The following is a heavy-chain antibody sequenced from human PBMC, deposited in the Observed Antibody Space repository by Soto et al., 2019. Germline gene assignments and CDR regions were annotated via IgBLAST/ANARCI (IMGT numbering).Heavy chain of an antibody. V-gene: IGHV3-23*01. Sequence: GGSLRLSCAASGFTFTTYAMAWVRQAPGKGLEWVSGITNNGGTTYYADSSVKGRFIISRDNSKNTLYLEMNSLRAEDTAIYYCAKAPDTSGSRARVFDYWGQGTLVTVSS. CDR2: ITNNGGTT. CDR1: GFTFTTYA. D-gene: IGHD3-22*01. J-gene: IGHJ4*02. CDR3: AKAPDTSGSRARVFDY.